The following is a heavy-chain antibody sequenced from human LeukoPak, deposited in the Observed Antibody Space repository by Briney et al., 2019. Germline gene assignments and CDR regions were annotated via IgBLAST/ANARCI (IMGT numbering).Heavy chain of an antibody. CDR1: GGSISTYY. CDR2: IYSSGTT. D-gene: IGHD1-1*01. CDR3: ATGSPGRQEHFFDY. V-gene: IGHV4-59*08. Sequence: ADTLSLTCTVSGGSISTYYWTWIRQPPGKGLEWVGYIYSSGTTNYTPSLNSRVTISLDTSKNQFPLNLRSVTAADTAVYYCATGSPGRQEHFFDYWGQGTLVTV. J-gene: IGHJ4*02.